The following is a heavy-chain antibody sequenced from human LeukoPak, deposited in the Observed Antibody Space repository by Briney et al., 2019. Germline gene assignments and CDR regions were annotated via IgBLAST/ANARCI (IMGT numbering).Heavy chain of an antibody. CDR1: GFTFSSYA. V-gene: IGHV3-23*01. J-gene: IGHJ4*02. D-gene: IGHD3-10*01. CDR3: ASILLWFVYDY. CDR2: FSGSGGST. Sequence: GGSLRLSCAASGFTFSSYAMSWVRQAPGKGLECISGFSGSGGSTYYADSVKGRFTISRDNSKNTLYLQMNSLRAEDTAVYYCASILLWFVYDYWGQGTLVTVSS.